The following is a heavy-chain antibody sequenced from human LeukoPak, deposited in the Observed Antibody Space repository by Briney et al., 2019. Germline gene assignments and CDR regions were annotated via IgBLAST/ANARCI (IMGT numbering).Heavy chain of an antibody. Sequence: GGSLRLSCAASAFTFSNYWMSWVRQAPGKGLEWVSVIYSGGCTYYADSVKGRFTISRDNSKNTLYLQINSLRAEDTAVYYCARDGRGYSSSWSDAFDIWGQGTMVTVSS. CDR3: ARDGRGYSSSWSDAFDI. CDR1: AFTFSNYW. D-gene: IGHD6-13*01. CDR2: IYSGGCT. J-gene: IGHJ3*02. V-gene: IGHV3-66*01.